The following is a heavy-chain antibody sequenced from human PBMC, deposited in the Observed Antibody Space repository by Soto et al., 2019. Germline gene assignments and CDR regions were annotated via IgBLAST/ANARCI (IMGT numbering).Heavy chain of an antibody. Sequence: QVQLEESGPGLVKASGTLSLTCTVSGDSVSRSTWWSWVRQTPEKGLEWIGEIYQSGITHYSPSLKSRVAISIEKSKNQFSLKMPSVTAADTAVYYCARDGHYDSSGIMDVWGQGTSVTVS. CDR1: GDSVSRSTW. CDR2: IYQSGIT. D-gene: IGHD3-22*01. CDR3: ARDGHYDSSGIMDV. V-gene: IGHV4-4*02. J-gene: IGHJ6*02.